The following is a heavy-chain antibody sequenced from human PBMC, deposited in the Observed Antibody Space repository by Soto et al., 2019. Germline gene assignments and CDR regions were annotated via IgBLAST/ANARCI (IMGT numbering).Heavy chain of an antibody. V-gene: IGHV4-61*03. Sequence: SETLSLTCSVSGGSVRSGNHFWNWIRQPPGRGLEWIGRIYSSGSTNYNPSLKSRVTISLDTSMNHFSLRLSSVTAADTAVYYCARGQRFSDWFDPWGQGTLVTV. J-gene: IGHJ5*02. CDR3: ARGQRFSDWFDP. D-gene: IGHD3-3*01. CDR1: GGSVRSGNHF. CDR2: IYSSGST.